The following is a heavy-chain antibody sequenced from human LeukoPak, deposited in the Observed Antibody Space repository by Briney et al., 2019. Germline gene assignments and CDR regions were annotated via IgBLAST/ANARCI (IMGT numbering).Heavy chain of an antibody. Sequence: GASVKVSCKASGYTFTSYYMHWVRQAPGQGLEWMGIINPSGGSTSYAQKFQGRVTMTRDMSTSTAYMELRSLRSDDTAVYYCARWFYYYGSGWDYYYMDVWGEGTTVTVSS. CDR3: ARWFYYYGSGWDYYYMDV. D-gene: IGHD3-10*01. CDR2: INPSGGST. V-gene: IGHV1-46*01. CDR1: GYTFTSYY. J-gene: IGHJ6*03.